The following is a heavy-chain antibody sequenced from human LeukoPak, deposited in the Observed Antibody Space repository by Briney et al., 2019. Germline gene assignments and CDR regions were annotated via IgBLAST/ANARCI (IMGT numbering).Heavy chain of an antibody. CDR1: GFIFNTNG. J-gene: IGHJ4*02. D-gene: IGHD1-1*01. CDR2: IAGGDEST. V-gene: IGHV3-23*01. CDR3: ARGVYWSLDY. Sequence: GGSLRLSCAISGFIFNTNGMNWVRQSPGKGLEWLATIAGGDESTYYADSVKGRFAISRDNSKNTVFLHMNSLRVEVTAVYYCARGVYWSLDYWGQGTPVTVSS.